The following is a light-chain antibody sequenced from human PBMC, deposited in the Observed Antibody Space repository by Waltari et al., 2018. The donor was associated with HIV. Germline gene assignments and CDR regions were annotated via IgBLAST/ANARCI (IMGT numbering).Light chain of an antibody. CDR2: LGS. CDR3: MHGQQTPV. CDR1: QSLRHQNGQNY. J-gene: IGKJ1*01. Sequence: DIAMIQSPDSLAVSPGEAASFSCGSSQSLRHQNGQNYLDWYIQRPGQAPELLIYLGSRRASGVPDRIAGSGSGTDFILRISRVEPEDVGVYYCMHGQQTPVFGQGTKVEV. V-gene: IGKV2-28*01.